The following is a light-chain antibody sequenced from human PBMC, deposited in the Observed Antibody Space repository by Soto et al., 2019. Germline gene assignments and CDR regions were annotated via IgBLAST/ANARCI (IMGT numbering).Light chain of an antibody. CDR1: NSNIGSNT. CDR2: SNY. Sequence: QSVLTQPPSASGTPGQRVTISCSGSNSNIGSNTVNWYQQLPGTAPKLLIYSNYQRPSGVPDRFSGSKSGTSASLAISGLQSEDECDYYCAAWDDSLNGVVFGGGTKVTVL. V-gene: IGLV1-44*01. J-gene: IGLJ2*01. CDR3: AAWDDSLNGVV.